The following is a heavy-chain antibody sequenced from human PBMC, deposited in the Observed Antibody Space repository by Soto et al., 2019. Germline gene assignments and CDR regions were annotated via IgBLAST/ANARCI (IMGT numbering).Heavy chain of an antibody. D-gene: IGHD2-2*01. CDR1: GYTFSNYG. CDR2: ISLYSDGT. CDR3: ARVVPGAEAWFGP. J-gene: IGHJ5*02. V-gene: IGHV1-18*01. Sequence: ASVKVSCKTSGYTFSNYGITWVRQAPGQPLEWLGWISLYSDGTNYAQKFQGRVSMTTDTSTTTAYMELRSLRSDDTAVDYCARVVPGAEAWFGPWGQGTLVTVSS.